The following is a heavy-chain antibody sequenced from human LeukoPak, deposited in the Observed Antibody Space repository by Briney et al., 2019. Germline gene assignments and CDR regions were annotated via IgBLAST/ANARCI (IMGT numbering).Heavy chain of an antibody. CDR1: GYTFTSYG. CDR3: ARGEYSSSGLFGY. V-gene: IGHV1-8*03. Sequence: GASVKVSCKASGYTFTSYGINWVRQATGQGLEWMGWMNPNSGNTGYAQKFQGRVTITRNTSISTAYMELSSLRSEDTAVYYCARGEYSSSGLFGYWGQGTLVTVSS. J-gene: IGHJ4*02. CDR2: MNPNSGNT. D-gene: IGHD6-6*01.